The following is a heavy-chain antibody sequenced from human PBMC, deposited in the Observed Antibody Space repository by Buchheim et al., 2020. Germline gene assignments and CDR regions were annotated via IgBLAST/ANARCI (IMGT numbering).Heavy chain of an antibody. J-gene: IGHJ4*02. CDR2: IYYSGSP. CDR3: ARGGVGELYGLYGY. V-gene: IGHV4-59*01. Sequence: QVQLQESGPGLVKPSETLSLTCTVSGGSISSYYWSWIRQPPGKGLEWIGYIYYSGSPNYNPSLKSRVTISVDTSKNQFSLKLSSVTAADTAVYYCARGGVGELYGLYGYWGQGTL. CDR1: GGSISSYY. D-gene: IGHD3-10*01.